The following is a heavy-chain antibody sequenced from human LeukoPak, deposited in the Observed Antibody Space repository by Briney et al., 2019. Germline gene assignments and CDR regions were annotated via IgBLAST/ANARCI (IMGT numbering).Heavy chain of an antibody. V-gene: IGHV3-30*02. CDR1: GFTFSSFG. Sequence: GGSLRLSCAASGFTFSSFGMHWVRQAPGKGLEWVAFIRYDGSNKFYADSVKGRFTISRDNSKNTLYLQMGSLRAEDMAVYYCARGLDYGGNNFNYYYYMDVWGKGTTVTVSS. J-gene: IGHJ6*03. CDR2: IRYDGSNK. CDR3: ARGLDYGGNNFNYYYYMDV. D-gene: IGHD4-23*01.